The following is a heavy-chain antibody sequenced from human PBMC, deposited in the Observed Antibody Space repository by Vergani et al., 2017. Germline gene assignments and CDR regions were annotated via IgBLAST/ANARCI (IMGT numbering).Heavy chain of an antibody. D-gene: IGHD1-20*01. CDR1: GYSISSGYY. J-gene: IGHJ6*02. CDR2: IYHSGST. V-gene: IGHV4-38-2*01. Sequence: QVQLQESGPGLVKPSETLSLTCAVSGYSISSGYYWGWIRQTPGKGLEWIGSIYHSGSTYYNPSLKSRVTISVDTSKNQFSLKLSPVTAADTAVYYCARQAPAWYNWNDLLYYYYYGMDVWGQGTTVTVSS. CDR3: ARQAPAWYNWNDLLYYYYYGMDV.